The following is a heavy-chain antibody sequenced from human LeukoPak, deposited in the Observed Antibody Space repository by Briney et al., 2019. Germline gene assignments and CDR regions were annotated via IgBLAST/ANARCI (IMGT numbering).Heavy chain of an antibody. Sequence: GGFLSLSCAASGFTVSSNYMGWVRLAPGKGLEWVSVIYTDGRTYSADSMKGRFTLSRDNSKNTLYLQMSSLRAEDTAVYYCARRRAASWSFDSWGQGTLVTVSS. D-gene: IGHD6-13*01. CDR2: IYTDGRT. V-gene: IGHV3-66*04. CDR3: ARRRAASWSFDS. CDR1: GFTVSSNY. J-gene: IGHJ4*02.